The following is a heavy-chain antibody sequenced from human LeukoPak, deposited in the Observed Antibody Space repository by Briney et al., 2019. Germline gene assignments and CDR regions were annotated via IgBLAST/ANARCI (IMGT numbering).Heavy chain of an antibody. CDR3: ARVSGNDSYGYLSDEIFDY. CDR2: INPSGGST. J-gene: IGHJ4*02. D-gene: IGHD5-18*01. Sequence: GASVRVSCKASGYTFTSYYMHWVRQAPGQGLEWMGIINPSGGSTSYAQKFQGRVTMTRDMSTSTVYMELSSLRSEDTAVYYCARVSGNDSYGYLSDEIFDYWGQGTLVTVSS. V-gene: IGHV1-46*01. CDR1: GYTFTSYY.